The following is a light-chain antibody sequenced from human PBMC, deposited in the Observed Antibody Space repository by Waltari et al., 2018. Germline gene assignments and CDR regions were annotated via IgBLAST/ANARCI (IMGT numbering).Light chain of an antibody. V-gene: IGKV1-39*01. Sequence: DIQMTQSPSSLSASAGDRVTISCRASESIASYLHLYQQKPGKAPELLIYAASSLQSGVPSRFSGSGSGTDFTLTISSLQPEEFATYYCQQSYSTPPTFGQGTKVEIK. CDR2: AAS. CDR3: QQSYSTPPT. CDR1: ESIASY. J-gene: IGKJ1*01.